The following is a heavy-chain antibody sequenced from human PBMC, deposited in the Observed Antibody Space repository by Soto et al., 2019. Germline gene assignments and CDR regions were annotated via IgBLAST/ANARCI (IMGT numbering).Heavy chain of an antibody. D-gene: IGHD6-13*01. J-gene: IGHJ4*02. Sequence: ASVKVSCKASGYTFTSYGISWVRQAPGQGLEWMGWISAYNGNTNYAQKLQGRVTMTTDTSTSTAYMELRSLRSDDPAVYYCARDRTTTIAAADVGIDYWGQGTLVTVSS. CDR1: GYTFTSYG. V-gene: IGHV1-18*01. CDR2: ISAYNGNT. CDR3: ARDRTTTIAAADVGIDY.